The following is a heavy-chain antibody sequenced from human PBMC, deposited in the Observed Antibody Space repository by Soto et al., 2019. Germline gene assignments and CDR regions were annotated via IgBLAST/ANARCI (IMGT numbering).Heavy chain of an antibody. CDR3: AKTSRQWLDPDMNYFGY. D-gene: IGHD6-19*01. CDR2: ISGSGGST. J-gene: IGHJ4*02. Sequence: GGSLRLSCAASGFTFSSYAMTWVRQAPGKGLEWVSVISGSGGSTDYADSVKGRFTISRDNSKNTLFLQMNSLRAEDTAVYYCAKTSRQWLDPDMNYFGYWGQGTLVTVSS. V-gene: IGHV3-23*01. CDR1: GFTFSSYA.